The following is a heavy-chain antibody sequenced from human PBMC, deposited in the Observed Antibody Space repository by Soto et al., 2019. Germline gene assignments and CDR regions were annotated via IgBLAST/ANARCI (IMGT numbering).Heavy chain of an antibody. CDR1: GGSISSSSSSYY. D-gene: IGHD6-19*01. CDR2: LYYSGST. Sequence: QLQLQESGPGLVKPSETLSLTCTVSGGSISSSSSSYYWGWIRQPPGKGLEWIGSLYYSGSTYYNPSLKSRVTISVDTSKNQFSLKLSSVTAADTAVYYCARPRQWLNDPFDIWGQGTMVTVSS. V-gene: IGHV4-39*01. CDR3: ARPRQWLNDPFDI. J-gene: IGHJ3*02.